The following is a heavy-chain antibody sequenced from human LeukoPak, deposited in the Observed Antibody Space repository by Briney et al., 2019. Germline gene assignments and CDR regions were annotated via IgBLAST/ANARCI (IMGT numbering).Heavy chain of an antibody. J-gene: IGHJ4*02. V-gene: IGHV3-30*18. CDR1: GFTFSSYG. Sequence: PGGSLRLSCAASGFTFSSYGIHWVRQAPGKGLEWVAVISYDGHKKHYADSVKGRFTISRDSSNNTLYLQMNSLRAEDTAVYYCAKDGYYYDSSGYPFGYWGQGTLVTVSS. CDR2: ISYDGHKK. D-gene: IGHD3-22*01. CDR3: AKDGYYYDSSGYPFGY.